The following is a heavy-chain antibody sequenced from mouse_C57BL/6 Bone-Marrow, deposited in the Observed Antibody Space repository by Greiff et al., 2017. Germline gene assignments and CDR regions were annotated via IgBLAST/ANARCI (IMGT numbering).Heavy chain of an antibody. D-gene: IGHD1-1*01. J-gene: IGHJ4*01. CDR1: GYTFTSYW. CDR2: IHPSDSDT. V-gene: IGHV1-74*01. CDR3: AIRGTTVGAPSAMDY. Sequence: QVQLQQPGAELVKPGASVTVSCKASGYTFTSYWMHWVQQRPGQGLEWIGRIHPSDSDTNYNQKFKGKATLTVDTCSSTTYMQLSSLTSEDSAVYYGAIRGTTVGAPSAMDYWGQGTSVTVSS.